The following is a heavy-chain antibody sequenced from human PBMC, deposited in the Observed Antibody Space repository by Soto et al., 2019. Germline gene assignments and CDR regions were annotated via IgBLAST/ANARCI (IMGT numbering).Heavy chain of an antibody. CDR2: INHSGST. J-gene: IGHJ4*02. CDR1: GGSFSGYY. CDR3: ARVGSSWYFDY. Sequence: QVQLQQWGAGLLKPSETLSLTCAVYGGSFSGYYWSWIRQPPGKGLEWIGEINHSGSTNYNPFPKSLVTISVDTSKNQFSLKLSSVTAADTAVYYCARVGSSWYFDYWGQGTLVTVSS. V-gene: IGHV4-34*01. D-gene: IGHD6-13*01.